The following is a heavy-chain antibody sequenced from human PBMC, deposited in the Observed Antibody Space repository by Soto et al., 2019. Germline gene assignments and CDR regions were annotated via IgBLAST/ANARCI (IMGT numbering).Heavy chain of an antibody. CDR2: VIPIFGTP. V-gene: IGHV1-69*06. Sequence: QVQLVQSGAEVKKPGSSVKVSCKSSGGTFGSYAISWVRQAPGQGLEWMGGVIPIFGTPHYAQKFHGRVTITADIPTSTAYLELSSLKSANTAVYYCAKNRWTISLQVEEAIWGQGTLVIVSS. CDR1: GGTFGSYA. CDR3: AKNRWTISLQVEEAI. D-gene: IGHD2-15*01. J-gene: IGHJ4*02.